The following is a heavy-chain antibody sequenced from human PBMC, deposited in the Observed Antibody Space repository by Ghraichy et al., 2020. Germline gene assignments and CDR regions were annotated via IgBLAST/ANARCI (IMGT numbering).Heavy chain of an antibody. D-gene: IGHD2-21*02. Sequence: GGSLRLSCVGSGFTFSSHWMSWVHQVPGKGLEWVANIKRDGSQKYYVGSLKGRFTISRDNAKNSLYLQMSSLRAGDTAMYYCARDSGDWTLDYWGQGTLVTVSS. CDR2: IKRDGSQK. CDR1: GFTFSSHW. CDR3: ARDSGDWTLDY. V-gene: IGHV3-7*03. J-gene: IGHJ4*02.